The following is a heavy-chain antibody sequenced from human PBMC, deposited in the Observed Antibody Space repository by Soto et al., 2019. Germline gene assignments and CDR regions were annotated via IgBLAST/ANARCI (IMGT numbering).Heavy chain of an antibody. Sequence: QVQLVQSGAEVKKPGASVKVSCKSSGYTFSMSGISWVRQAPGQGLEWMGWISGYNGNTNYEQKFKDRVTMTTDTSTNTSNMELMSLRSDDTAVYYCASEGPRPYYYYGMDVWGQGTTVTVSS. CDR1: GYTFSMSG. CDR3: ASEGPRPYYYYGMDV. J-gene: IGHJ6*02. CDR2: ISGYNGNT. V-gene: IGHV1-18*01.